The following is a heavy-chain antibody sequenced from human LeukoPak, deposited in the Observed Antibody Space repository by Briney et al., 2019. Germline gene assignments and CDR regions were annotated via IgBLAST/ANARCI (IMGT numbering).Heavy chain of an antibody. Sequence: GGSLRLSCAASGFTFSSYGMHWVRQAPGKGLEWVAVIWYDGSNKYYADSVKGRFTISRDNSKNTLYLQMNSLRAEDTAVYYCAKKAVTSASPAFDFWGQGTLVTVSS. V-gene: IGHV3-33*06. CDR3: AKKAVTSASPAFDF. J-gene: IGHJ4*02. CDR1: GFTFSSYG. CDR2: IWYDGSNK. D-gene: IGHD4-17*01.